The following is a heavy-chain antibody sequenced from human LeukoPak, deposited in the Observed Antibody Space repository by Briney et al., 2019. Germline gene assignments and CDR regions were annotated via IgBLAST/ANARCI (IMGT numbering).Heavy chain of an antibody. CDR3: ASGRGYSYGYREFDY. V-gene: IGHV1-18*01. J-gene: IGHJ4*02. D-gene: IGHD5-18*01. Sequence: ASVKVSCKASGGTFSSYAISWVRQAPGQGLEWMGWISAYNGNTNYAQKLQGRVTMTTDTSTSTAYMELSSLRSEDTAVYYCASGRGYSYGYREFDYWGQGTLVTVSS. CDR1: GGTFSSYA. CDR2: ISAYNGNT.